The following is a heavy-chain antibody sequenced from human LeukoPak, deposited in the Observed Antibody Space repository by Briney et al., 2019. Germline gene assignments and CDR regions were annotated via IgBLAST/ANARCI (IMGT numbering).Heavy chain of an antibody. CDR3: ANRFEFYYGSGIGDYFDY. J-gene: IGHJ4*02. D-gene: IGHD3-10*01. CDR1: GFTFSSYA. CDR2: ISGSGGST. Sequence: GGSLRPSCAASGFTFSSYAMSWVRQAPGKGLEWVSAISGSGGSTYYADSVKGRFTISRDNSKNTLYLQMNSLRAEDTAVYYCANRFEFYYGSGIGDYFDYWGQGTLVTVSS. V-gene: IGHV3-23*01.